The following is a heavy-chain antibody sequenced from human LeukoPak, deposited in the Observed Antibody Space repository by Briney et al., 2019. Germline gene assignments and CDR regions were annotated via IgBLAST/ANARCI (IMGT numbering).Heavy chain of an antibody. Sequence: GGSLRLSCAASGFTFSTNYMSWVRQAPGKGLEWFSVIYSGGSPYYADSVKGRFTISRDNSKNTLYLQMNSLRAEDTAVYYCARDLNYYDSSGYGHWGQGTLVTVSS. CDR1: GFTFSTNY. CDR2: IYSGGSP. CDR3: ARDLNYYDSSGYGH. V-gene: IGHV3-53*01. D-gene: IGHD3-22*01. J-gene: IGHJ4*02.